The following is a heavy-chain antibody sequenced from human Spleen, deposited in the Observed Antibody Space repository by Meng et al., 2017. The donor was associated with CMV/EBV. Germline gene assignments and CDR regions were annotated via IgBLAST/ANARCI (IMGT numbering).Heavy chain of an antibody. J-gene: IGHJ5*02. CDR3: ARGSTSGWPSRNNFFDP. CDR2: IYHSGST. CDR1: ISSNNW. D-gene: IGHD6-19*01. V-gene: IGHV4-4*02. Sequence: ISSNNWWSWIRQSQSPGKGLEWIGEIYHSGSTNYNPSLKSRVTISLDKSKNQYSMRLTSVTAADTAVYYCARGSTSGWPSRNNFFDPWGRGTLVTVSS.